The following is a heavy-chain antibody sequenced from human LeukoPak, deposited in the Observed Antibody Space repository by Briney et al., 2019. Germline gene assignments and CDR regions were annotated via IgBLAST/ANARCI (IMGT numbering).Heavy chain of an antibody. CDR2: ISSSSTYI. D-gene: IGHD1-26*01. J-gene: IGHJ4*02. CDR1: GFTFSAYI. Sequence: GGSLRLSCAASGFTFSAYIMNWVRQAPAKGLEWVSSISSSSTYIYYADSVKGRFTISRDNAKNSLYLQMNILRAEDTAVYYCARARDSGSYLFFDYWGQGTLVTVSS. V-gene: IGHV3-21*01. CDR3: ARARDSGSYLFFDY.